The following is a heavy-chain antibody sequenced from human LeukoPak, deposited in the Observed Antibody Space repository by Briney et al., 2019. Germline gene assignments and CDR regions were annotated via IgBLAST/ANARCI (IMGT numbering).Heavy chain of an antibody. CDR1: GYTFTSYY. V-gene: IGHV1-46*01. Sequence: ASVKVSCKASGYTFTSYYMHWVRQAPGQGLEWMGIINPSGGSTSYAQKFQGRVTMTRDMSTSTVYMELSSLRSKDTAVYYCARRRVELENFGPWGQGTLVTVSS. J-gene: IGHJ5*02. D-gene: IGHD1-1*01. CDR3: ARRRVELENFGP. CDR2: INPSGGST.